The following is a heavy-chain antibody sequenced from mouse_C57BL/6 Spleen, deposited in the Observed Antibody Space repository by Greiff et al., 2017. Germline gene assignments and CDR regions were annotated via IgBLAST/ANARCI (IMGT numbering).Heavy chain of an antibody. CDR3: ARDYDYGDWYCDV. D-gene: IGHD2-4*01. CDR1: GYSFTGYY. V-gene: IGHV1-43*01. Sequence: VQLQQPGPELVKPGASVKISCKASGYSFTGYYMHWVKQSSEKSLEWIGEINPSTGGTSYNQKFKGKATLTVDKSSSTAYMQLKSLTSEDSAVYYCARDYDYGDWYCDVWGTGTTVTVSS. CDR2: INPSTGGT. J-gene: IGHJ1*03.